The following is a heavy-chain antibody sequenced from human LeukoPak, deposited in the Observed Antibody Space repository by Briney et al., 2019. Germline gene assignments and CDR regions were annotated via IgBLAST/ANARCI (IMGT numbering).Heavy chain of an antibody. CDR3: ARDLPAAVD. CDR1: GFSFSSYS. V-gene: IGHV3-21*01. D-gene: IGHD2-2*01. J-gene: IGHJ4*02. Sequence: GGSLRLSCAASGFSFSSYSMSWVRQAPGKGLEWVSFISRSSSDIYHADSVKGRFTISRDNAKNSLYLQMNSLRAEDTAVYYCARDLPAAVDWGQGTLVTVSS. CDR2: ISRSSSDI.